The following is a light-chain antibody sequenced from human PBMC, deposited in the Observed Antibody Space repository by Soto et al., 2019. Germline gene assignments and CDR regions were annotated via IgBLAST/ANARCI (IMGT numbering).Light chain of an antibody. CDR1: QSVGND. CDR3: QQYNNWPLT. J-gene: IGKJ4*01. CDR2: DAS. Sequence: EIVVTQSPSTLSVSPGDRATLSCRASQSVGNDLAWYQQKPGQAPRLLIYDASTRATGIPARFSGSGSGTEFTLTISSLLSEDCAVYSCQQYNNWPLTFGGGTKVDIK. V-gene: IGKV3D-15*01.